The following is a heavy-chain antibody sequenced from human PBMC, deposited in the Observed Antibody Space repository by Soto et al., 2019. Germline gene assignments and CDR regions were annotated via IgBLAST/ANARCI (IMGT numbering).Heavy chain of an antibody. V-gene: IGHV4-59*01. CDR2: IYYSGST. J-gene: IGHJ5*02. CDR1: GGSISSYY. CDR3: ARYWYSGLMFDP. D-gene: IGHD2-21*01. Sequence: SETLSLTCTVFGGSISSYYWSWIRQPPGKGLEWIGYIYYSGSTNYNPSLKSRVTISVDTSKNQFSLKLSSVTAADTVGYYCARYWYSGLMFDPRSQGTMVTVSS.